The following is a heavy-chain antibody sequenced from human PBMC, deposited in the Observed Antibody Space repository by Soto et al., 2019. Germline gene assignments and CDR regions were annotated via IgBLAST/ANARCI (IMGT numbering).Heavy chain of an antibody. J-gene: IGHJ6*02. D-gene: IGHD4-17*01. CDR2: IYYSGST. CDR1: GGSVSSGSYY. CDR3: GRGGNDYGEYYGMDV. Sequence: SETLSLTCTVSGGSVSSGSYYWSWIRQPPGKGLEWIGYIYYSGSTNYNPSLKSRVTISVDTSKNQFSLKLSYVTAADTVVYYCGRGGNDYGEYYGMDVWGQGTTVTSP. V-gene: IGHV4-61*01.